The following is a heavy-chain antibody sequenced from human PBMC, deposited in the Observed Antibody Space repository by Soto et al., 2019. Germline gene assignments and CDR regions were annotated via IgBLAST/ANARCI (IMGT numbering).Heavy chain of an antibody. V-gene: IGHV2-5*02. D-gene: IGHD2-8*02. CDR3: AHRHRFCSGGVCPAYSFVH. J-gene: IGHJ4*02. CDR1: GFSINSNGVG. Sequence: SGPTLVNPTQTLKLTCTFSGFSINSNGVGVGWIRQPPGKDKEFLAVIYWDDDKRYSPSLKSRLTITKDTSKNQVVLTMTNMDPVDTATYFCAHRHRFCSGGVCPAYSFVHWGQGTLVTVSS. CDR2: IYWDDDK.